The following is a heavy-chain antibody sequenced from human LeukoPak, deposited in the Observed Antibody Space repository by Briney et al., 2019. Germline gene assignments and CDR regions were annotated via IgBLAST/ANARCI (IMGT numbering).Heavy chain of an antibody. V-gene: IGHV1-2*07. CDR2: INPHVGGT. J-gene: IGHJ4*02. CDR3: VRDLVDWMTTVTNYFDY. D-gene: IGHD4-17*01. Sequence: ASVKVSCKASGYTFTDYFIHWVRQAPGQGLEWMGWINPHVGGTNYAHKFQGRITLTWDTSIATAYMELGSLRSDDTALYYCVRDLVDWMTTVTNYFDYWGPGTLVTVSS. CDR1: GYTFTDYF.